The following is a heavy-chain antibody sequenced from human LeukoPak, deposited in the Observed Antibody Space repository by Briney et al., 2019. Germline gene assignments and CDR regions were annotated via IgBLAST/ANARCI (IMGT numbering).Heavy chain of an antibody. J-gene: IGHJ4*02. CDR3: VRSVGYDYGDYRD. Sequence: SETLSLTCTVSGVSVTSGNYYWSWVRQPPGKGLEYLGYISLYGTTNYNPSLKSRLTISIHTSKNQFSLHLTSVTAADTAVYHCVRSVGYDYGDYRDWGQGTLVTVSS. CDR1: GVSVTSGNYY. V-gene: IGHV4-61*01. CDR2: ISLYGTT. D-gene: IGHD4-17*01.